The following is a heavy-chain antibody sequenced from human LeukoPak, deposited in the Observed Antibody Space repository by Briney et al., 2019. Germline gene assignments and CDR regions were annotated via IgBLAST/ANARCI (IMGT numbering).Heavy chain of an antibody. Sequence: GSSVKVSCKASGYTFTSYYMPLMRQAPGQGLEWMGIINPSGGSTSYAQKFQGRVTMTRYTSTSTVYMELSSLRSEDTAVYYCARGKYGGNSPNDYWGQGTLVTVSS. CDR3: ARGKYGGNSPNDY. CDR1: GYTFTSYY. D-gene: IGHD4-23*01. CDR2: INPSGGST. V-gene: IGHV1-46*01. J-gene: IGHJ4*02.